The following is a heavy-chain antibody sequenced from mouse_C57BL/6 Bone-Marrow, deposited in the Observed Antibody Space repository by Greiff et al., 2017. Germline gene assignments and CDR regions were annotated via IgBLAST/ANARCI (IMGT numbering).Heavy chain of an antibody. V-gene: IGHV3-6*01. CDR3: ARTYYYYTGFAY. D-gene: IGHD1-1*01. CDR1: GYSITSGYY. Sequence: ESGPGLVKPSQSLSLTCSVTGYSITSGYYWNWIRQFPGNKLEWMGYISYDGSNNYNPSLKNRISITRDTSKNQFFLKLNSVTTEDTATYDCARTYYYYTGFAYWGQGTLVTVSA. J-gene: IGHJ3*01. CDR2: ISYDGSN.